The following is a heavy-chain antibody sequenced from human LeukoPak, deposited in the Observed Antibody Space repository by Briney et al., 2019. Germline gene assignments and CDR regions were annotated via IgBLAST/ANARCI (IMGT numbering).Heavy chain of an antibody. CDR3: ARGGLSGSYRWTFDY. D-gene: IGHD1-26*01. CDR1: GYTFTSYG. V-gene: IGHV1-18*01. Sequence: ASVTVSCKPSGYTFTSYGISWVRQAPGQGLKWMGWISAYNGNTNYAQKLQGRVTMTTDTSTSTAYMELRSLRSDDTAVYYCARGGLSGSYRWTFDYWGQGTLVTVSS. CDR2: ISAYNGNT. J-gene: IGHJ4*02.